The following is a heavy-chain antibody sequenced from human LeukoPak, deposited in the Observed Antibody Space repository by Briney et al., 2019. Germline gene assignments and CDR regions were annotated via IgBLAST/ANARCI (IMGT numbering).Heavy chain of an antibody. D-gene: IGHD1-7*01. CDR1: GFTFSSYS. V-gene: IGHV3-21*01. CDR3: ARDTTWNYCRVFDY. Sequence: PGGSLRLSCAASGFTFSSYSMNWVRQAPGKGLEWVSSISSSSSYIYYADSVKGRFTISRDNAKNSLYLQKNSLRAEDTAVYYCARDTTWNYCRVFDYWGQGTLVTVSS. CDR2: ISSSSSYI. J-gene: IGHJ4*02.